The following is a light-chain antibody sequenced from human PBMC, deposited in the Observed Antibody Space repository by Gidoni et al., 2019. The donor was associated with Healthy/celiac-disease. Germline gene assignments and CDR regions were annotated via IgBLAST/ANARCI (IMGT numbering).Light chain of an antibody. CDR1: QSISSW. CDR2: DAS. CDR3: QQYNSYST. V-gene: IGKV1-5*01. J-gene: IGKJ2*01. Sequence: DIQMTQSPSTLSASVGDRVTITYRASQSISSWLAWYQQKPGKAPKLLIYDASSLESGVPSRFSGSGSGTEFTITISSLQPDDFATYYCQQYNSYSTFGQGTKLEIK.